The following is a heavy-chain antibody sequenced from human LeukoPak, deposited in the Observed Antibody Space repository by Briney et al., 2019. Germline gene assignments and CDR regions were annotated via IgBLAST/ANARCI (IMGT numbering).Heavy chain of an antibody. J-gene: IGHJ5*02. D-gene: IGHD3-22*01. V-gene: IGHV1-69*05. CDR1: GGTFSSYA. CDR2: IIPIFGTA. Sequence: GASVEVSGKAAGGTFSSYAISGWRQAPGQGLECMGGIIPIFGTANYAQKFQGRVTITTDESTSTAYMELSRLRSEDTAVYYCARNVYDIASPYNWFDPWGQGTLVTVSS. CDR3: ARNVYDIASPYNWFDP.